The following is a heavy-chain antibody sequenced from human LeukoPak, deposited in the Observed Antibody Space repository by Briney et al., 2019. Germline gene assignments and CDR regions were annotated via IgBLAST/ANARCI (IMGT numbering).Heavy chain of an antibody. CDR2: IYSGGTK. V-gene: IGHV3-53*01. J-gene: IGHJ4*02. CDR1: GFTVSNYY. CDR3: AKRKTSGWSIDY. D-gene: IGHD6-19*01. Sequence: GGSLRLSCAVSGFTVSNYYMSWVRQAPGKGLEWVSIIYSGGTKYYADSVKGRFTISRDNSKNTQYLQMNSLRVEDTAVYYCAKRKTSGWSIDYWGQGTLVTVSS.